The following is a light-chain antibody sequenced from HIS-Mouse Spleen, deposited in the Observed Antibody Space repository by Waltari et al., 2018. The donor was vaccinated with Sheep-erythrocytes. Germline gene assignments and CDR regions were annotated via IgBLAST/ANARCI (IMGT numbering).Light chain of an antibody. Sequence: QSALTQPRSVSGSPGQSVTISCTGTSSDVGGYNYVSWYPQHRGKAPKLMIYYVSRRPSGVPDRFSGSKSGNTAYLTISGLQAEDEADYYCCSYAGSYNHVFATGTKVTDL. CDR2: YVS. CDR1: SSDVGGYNY. J-gene: IGLJ1*01. CDR3: CSYAGSYNHV. V-gene: IGLV2-11*01.